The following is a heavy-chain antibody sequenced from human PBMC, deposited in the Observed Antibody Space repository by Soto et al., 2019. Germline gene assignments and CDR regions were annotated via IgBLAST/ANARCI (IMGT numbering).Heavy chain of an antibody. CDR3: ARAYGAGSFDF. Sequence: QVQLVQSGAEVQKPGASVKVSCTASGYTFRSYDIHWVRQATGQGLEWMGWVNPNTGNTGYAQRFQGRVTMTRDISKSTAYMELSGLTSEYTTIYYCARAYGAGSFDFWGPGTLVSVSS. D-gene: IGHD3-10*01. CDR1: GYTFRSYD. V-gene: IGHV1-8*01. J-gene: IGHJ5*01. CDR2: VNPNTGNT.